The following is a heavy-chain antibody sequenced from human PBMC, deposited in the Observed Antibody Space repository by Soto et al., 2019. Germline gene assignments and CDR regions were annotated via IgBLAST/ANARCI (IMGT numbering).Heavy chain of an antibody. D-gene: IGHD1-26*01. V-gene: IGHV1-69*02. J-gene: IGHJ4*02. CDR3: AGVGGSGSYY. CDR2: IIPILGIA. CDR1: GGTFSSYT. Sequence: QVQLVQSGAEVKKPGSSVKVSCKASGGTFSSYTISWVRQAPGQGLEWMGRIIPILGIANYAQKFQGRVTITADKSTSKAYMEMSSLRSEDTAVYYCAGVGGSGSYYWGQGTLVTVSS.